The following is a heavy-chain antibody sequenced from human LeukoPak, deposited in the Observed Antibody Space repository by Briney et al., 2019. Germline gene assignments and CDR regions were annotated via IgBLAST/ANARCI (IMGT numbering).Heavy chain of an antibody. J-gene: IGHJ4*02. CDR2: ISSSRSYI. V-gene: IGHV3-21*01. CDR3: ARDVHYDFWTGYYSTWPLGY. Sequence: GGSLRLSCAASGFTFSSYAMSWVRQAPGKGLEWVSSISSSRSYIYYADSVRGRFTVSRDNAKNSLYLQMNSLRAEDTAVYYCARDVHYDFWTGYYSTWPLGYWGQGTLVTVSS. CDR1: GFTFSSYA. D-gene: IGHD3-3*01.